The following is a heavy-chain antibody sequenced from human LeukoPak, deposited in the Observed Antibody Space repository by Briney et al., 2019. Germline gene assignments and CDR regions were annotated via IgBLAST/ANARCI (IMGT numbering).Heavy chain of an antibody. CDR2: ISVRSNYR. Sequence: PGGSLRLSCAASGYTFSDFSVNWVRQAPGKGLEWVSSISVRSNYRYYADSVRGRFTISRDDARDSLFLQMNSLRAGDTAVYFCVRLRRNSDRSGYYYYYDYWGQGTLVTVSS. CDR1: GYTFSDFS. V-gene: IGHV3-21*01. CDR3: VRLRRNSDRSGYYYYYDY. D-gene: IGHD3-22*01. J-gene: IGHJ4*02.